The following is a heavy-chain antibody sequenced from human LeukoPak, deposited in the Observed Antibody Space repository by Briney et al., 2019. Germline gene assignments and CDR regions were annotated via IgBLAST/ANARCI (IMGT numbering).Heavy chain of an antibody. CDR3: ARGLGYSYDLGY. CDR2: INHSGST. Sequence: GSLRLSCAASGFTVSTNYMSWIRQPPGKGLEWIGEINHSGSTNYNPSLKSRVTISVDTSKNQFSLKLSSVTAADTAVYYCARGLGYSYDLGYWGQGTLVTVSS. D-gene: IGHD5-18*01. CDR1: GFTVSTNY. V-gene: IGHV4-34*01. J-gene: IGHJ4*02.